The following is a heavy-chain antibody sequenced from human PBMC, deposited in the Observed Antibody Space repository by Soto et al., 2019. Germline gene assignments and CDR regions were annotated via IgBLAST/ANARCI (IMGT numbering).Heavy chain of an antibody. CDR1: GGFIRTGGYY. D-gene: IGHD2-15*01. Sequence: QVQLQESGPGLVKPSQTLSVTCTVSGGFIRTGGYYWSWIRQPPGKALEWIGYISSTGSTYYNPSLKSRITISVDTAKNQFSLTLSSVTAADTAVYSCARRIHCSSSSCTFDPWGQGTLVTVSS. J-gene: IGHJ5*02. CDR2: ISSTGST. V-gene: IGHV4-31*03. CDR3: ARRIHCSSSSCTFDP.